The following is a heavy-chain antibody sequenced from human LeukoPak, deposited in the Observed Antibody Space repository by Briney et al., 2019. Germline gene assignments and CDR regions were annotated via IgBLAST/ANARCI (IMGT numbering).Heavy chain of an antibody. D-gene: IGHD6-13*01. CDR3: ARLPGIAAAGRIGYYYYGMDV. J-gene: IGHJ6*02. CDR1: GFTFSTYW. V-gene: IGHV3-7*04. CDR2: INQDGAEK. Sequence: GGSLRLSCAASGFTFSTYWMTWVRQAPGKGLEWVANINQDGAEKYYVDSVKGRFTISRDNAKDSLYMQMNSLRAEDTAVYYCARLPGIAAAGRIGYYYYGMDVWGQGTTVTVSS.